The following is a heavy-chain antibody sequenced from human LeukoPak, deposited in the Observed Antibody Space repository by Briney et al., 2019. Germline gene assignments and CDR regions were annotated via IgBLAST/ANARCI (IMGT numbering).Heavy chain of an antibody. CDR3: ARDKGIYDFWSGYYWY. CDR1: GFTFSSYS. D-gene: IGHD3-3*01. CDR2: ISSSISYI. Sequence: GGSLRLSCAASGFTFSSYSMDWVRQAPGKGLEWVSSISSSISYIYYADSVKGRFTISRDNAKNSLYLQMNSLRDEDTAVYYCARDKGIYDFWSGYYWYWGQGTLVTVSS. J-gene: IGHJ4*02. V-gene: IGHV3-21*01.